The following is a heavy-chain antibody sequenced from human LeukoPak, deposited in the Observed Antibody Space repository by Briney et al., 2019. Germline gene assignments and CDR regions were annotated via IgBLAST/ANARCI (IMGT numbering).Heavy chain of an antibody. CDR3: ARDLVTVTKGFDI. Sequence: SETLSLTCAVSDDSFSSHYWPWIRQPPGKGLEWIGYISHIGTTNYNPSLKSRVTISIDTSKNQFSLKLSSVTAADTAVYYCARDLVTVTKGFDIWGQGTMVSVSS. V-gene: IGHV4-59*11. CDR2: ISHIGTT. CDR1: DDSFSSHY. J-gene: IGHJ3*02. D-gene: IGHD4-17*01.